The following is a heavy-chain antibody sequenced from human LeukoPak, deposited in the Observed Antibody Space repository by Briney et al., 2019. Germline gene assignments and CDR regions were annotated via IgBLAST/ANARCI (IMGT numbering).Heavy chain of an antibody. J-gene: IGHJ4*02. CDR2: IFPSGGEI. Sequence: GGSLRLSCAASGFTFSTFAMIWVRQPPGKGLEWVSSIFPSGGEIHYADSVKGRFTISRDNSKSTLSLQMNSLRAEDTAIYYCATYRQVQVPFECWGQGTLVTVSS. CDR3: ATYRQVQVPFEC. CDR1: GFTFSTFA. V-gene: IGHV3-23*01. D-gene: IGHD5-18*01.